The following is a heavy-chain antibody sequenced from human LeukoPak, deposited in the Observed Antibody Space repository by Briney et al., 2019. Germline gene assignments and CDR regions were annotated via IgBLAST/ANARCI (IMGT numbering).Heavy chain of an antibody. CDR1: GFTFSSYS. D-gene: IGHD1-1*01. J-gene: IGHJ4*02. CDR3: AREQYRTGTKHYDY. CDR2: ISSSSSTI. V-gene: IGHV3-48*01. Sequence: GGSLRLSCAASGFTFSSYSMNWVRQAPGKGLEWVSYISSSSSTIYYADSVKGRFTISRDNAKDSLYLQMNSLRAEDTAVYYCAREQYRTGTKHYDYWGQGTLVTVSS.